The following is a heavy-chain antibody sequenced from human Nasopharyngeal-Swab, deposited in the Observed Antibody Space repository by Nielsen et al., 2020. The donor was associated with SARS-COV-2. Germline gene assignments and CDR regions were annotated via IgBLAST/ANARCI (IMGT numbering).Heavy chain of an antibody. Sequence: VRQAPGKGLEWVSYISSSGSTIYYADSVKGRFTISRDNAKNSLYLQMNSLRAEDTAVYYCARGEDWFGEVFVRGGNYMDVWGKGTTVTVSS. V-gene: IGHV3-48*03. J-gene: IGHJ6*03. CDR3: ARGEDWFGEVFVRGGNYMDV. D-gene: IGHD3-10*01. CDR2: ISSSGSTI.